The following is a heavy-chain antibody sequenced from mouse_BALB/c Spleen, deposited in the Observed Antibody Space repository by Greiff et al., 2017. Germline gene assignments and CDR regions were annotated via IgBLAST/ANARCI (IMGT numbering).Heavy chain of an antibody. CDR1: GYTFTSYW. J-gene: IGHJ2*01. CDR3: ARRRDGNLDY. D-gene: IGHD2-1*01. Sequence: VQLQQSGPELVKPGASVKLSCKASGYTFTSYWMHWVKQRPGQGLEWIGEIDPSDSYTNYNQKFKGKATLTVDKSSSTAYMQLSSLTSEDSAVYYCARRRDGNLDYWGQGTTLTVSS. CDR2: IDPSDSYT. V-gene: IGHV1-69*02.